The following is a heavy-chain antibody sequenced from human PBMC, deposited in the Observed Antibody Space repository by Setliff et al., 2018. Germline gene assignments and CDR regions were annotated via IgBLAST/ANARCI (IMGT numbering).Heavy chain of an antibody. J-gene: IGHJ4*01. CDR1: GDSFSDYY. D-gene: IGHD3-3*01. CDR2: IYRGDRST. CDR3: AKSPHDFWSGRVFFDY. V-gene: IGHV3-23*05. Sequence: PSETLSLTCAVYGDSFSDYYWSWIRQPPGKGLEWVSTIYRGDRSTFYADSVQGRFTISRDNHKNTLYLQMNSLRVEDTAIYYCAKSPHDFWSGRVFFDYWGQGILVTVSS.